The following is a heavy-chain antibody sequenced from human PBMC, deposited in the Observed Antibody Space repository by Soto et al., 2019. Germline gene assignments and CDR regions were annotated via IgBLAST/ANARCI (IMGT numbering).Heavy chain of an antibody. Sequence: QLQLQESGPGLVKPSETLSLTCNISGGSISSFNHYWAWIRQSPGKVLEWIATIYYSGTTYYNPSVNSRATIFIATSKNQFSLQVNSVAAADAAVSFCASHAFKSNWLAGWFDAWIQGSL. CDR1: GGSISSFNHY. J-gene: IGHJ5*02. D-gene: IGHD6-13*01. CDR2: IYYSGTT. V-gene: IGHV4-39*01. CDR3: ASHAFKSNWLAGWFDA.